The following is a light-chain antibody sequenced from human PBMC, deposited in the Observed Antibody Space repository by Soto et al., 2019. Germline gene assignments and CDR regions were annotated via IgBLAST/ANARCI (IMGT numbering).Light chain of an antibody. J-gene: IGKJ1*01. CDR2: LGS. CDR3: MQPLENFRT. V-gene: IGKV2-28*01. CDR1: ASLLHKNGYNY. Sequence: IVMTQSPLSLAVTTVVAASLSCISTASLLHKNGYNYVDWYMQKPGQSPQLLIYLGSNRASGVPDRFSGSGSDTYFTLEISRVEADDVGVYYCMQPLENFRTFGQGTKVDI.